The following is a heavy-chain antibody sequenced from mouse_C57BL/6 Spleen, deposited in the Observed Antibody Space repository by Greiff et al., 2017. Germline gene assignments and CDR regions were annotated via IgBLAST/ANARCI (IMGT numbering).Heavy chain of an antibody. D-gene: IGHD2-12*01. CDR2: ISSGSSNI. Sequence: EVQLQESGAGLVKPGASLKLSCAASGFTFSDYGMHWVRQAPEKGLEWVAYISSGSSNIYYADTVKGRFTLSRDNAKNTLFLQMTSLRSEDTAMYYCARDLRHYYAMDYWGQGTSVTVAS. CDR1: GFTFSDYG. CDR3: ARDLRHYYAMDY. V-gene: IGHV5-17*01. J-gene: IGHJ4*01.